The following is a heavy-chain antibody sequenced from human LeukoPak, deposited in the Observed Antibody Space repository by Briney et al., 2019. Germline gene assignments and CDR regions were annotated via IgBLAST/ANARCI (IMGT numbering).Heavy chain of an antibody. CDR2: IRYDGSNK. CDR1: GFTFSSYG. J-gene: IGHJ4*02. D-gene: IGHD3-10*01. V-gene: IGHV3-30*02. CDR3: ARVEAVYYYGSASPYSPY. Sequence: GGSLRLSCAASGFTFSSYGMHWVRQAPGKGLEWVAFIRYDGSNKYYADSVKGRFTISRDNSKNTLYLQMNSLRPEDTAVYYCARVEAVYYYGSASPYSPYWGQGTLVTVSS.